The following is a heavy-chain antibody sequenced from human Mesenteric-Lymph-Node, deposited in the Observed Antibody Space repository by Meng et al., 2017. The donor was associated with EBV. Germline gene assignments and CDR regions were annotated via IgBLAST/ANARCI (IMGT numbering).Heavy chain of an antibody. CDR1: GGSISSGNYY. CDR2: IYYTGHT. J-gene: IGHJ4*02. Sequence: VKLQESGPGMVKSSQTLSLTCTVAGGSISSGNYYWNWIRQHPGKGLEWIGYIYYTGHTYYNPSLRSRVTISIDTSKNQFSLSLHSVTAADTAVYYCATNDNYRNDYWGQGTLVTVSS. CDR3: ATNDNYRNDY. D-gene: IGHD5-24*01. V-gene: IGHV4-31*03.